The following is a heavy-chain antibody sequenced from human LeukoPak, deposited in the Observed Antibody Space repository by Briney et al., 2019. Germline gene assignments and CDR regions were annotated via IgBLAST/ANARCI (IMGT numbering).Heavy chain of an antibody. V-gene: IGHV3-7*01. D-gene: IGHD5-24*01. CDR2: VKEDGSQK. CDR3: ARYTYKHDC. CDR1: GFTFSHYW. Sequence: GGSLRLSCAASGFTFSHYWMTWVRQAPGKGLEWVANVKEDGSQKTYVDSVKGRFTISRDNAKNSLFLQMNNVRADDTAVYYCARYTYKHDCWGQGTLVTVSS. J-gene: IGHJ4*02.